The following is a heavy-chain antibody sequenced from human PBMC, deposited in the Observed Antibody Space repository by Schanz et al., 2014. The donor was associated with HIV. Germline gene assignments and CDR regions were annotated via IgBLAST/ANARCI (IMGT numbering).Heavy chain of an antibody. CDR3: ARDHWDFRNGYDYYYYYGMDV. Sequence: VQLVQSGAEVKKPGSSVKVSCKASGGSFSSHAFSWVRQAPGQGLEWMGGIIPIFATTNYAQRFQGRVTITADESTSTAYMELSGLRSEDTAVYYCARDHWDFRNGYDYYYYYGMDVWGQGTTVTVSS. CDR1: GGSFSSHA. CDR2: IIPIFATT. V-gene: IGHV1-69*01. D-gene: IGHD5-18*01. J-gene: IGHJ6*02.